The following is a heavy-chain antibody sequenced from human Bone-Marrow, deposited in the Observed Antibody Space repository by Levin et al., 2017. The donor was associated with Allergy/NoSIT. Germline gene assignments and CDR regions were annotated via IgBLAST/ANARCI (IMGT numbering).Heavy chain of an antibody. Sequence: KTGGSLRLSCKASGGIFSTYVISWVRQAPGQGLEWVGGIVPIFGTTHNAQKLQGRITITADKSTSTAYMELRGLGSADTAVYYCAGSSSGTGHFDSWGQGTLVTVSS. J-gene: IGHJ4*02. V-gene: IGHV1-69*06. CDR2: IVPIFGTT. CDR3: AGSSSGTGHFDS. D-gene: IGHD3/OR15-3a*01. CDR1: GGIFSTYV.